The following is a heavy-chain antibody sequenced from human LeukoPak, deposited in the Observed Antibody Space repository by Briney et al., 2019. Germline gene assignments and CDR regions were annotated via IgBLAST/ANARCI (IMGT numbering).Heavy chain of an antibody. J-gene: IGHJ4*02. D-gene: IGHD2-15*01. Sequence: GGSLRLSCAASGFTFSSFAMTWVRQAPAKGLEWVSAISNIGDSTYYADSVTGRFTISRDNSKFTLYLQMNSLRPEDTAVYYCARLGHCSGGSCYDYWGQGTLVTVSS. CDR3: ARLGHCSGGSCYDY. CDR2: ISNIGDST. V-gene: IGHV3-23*01. CDR1: GFTFSSFA.